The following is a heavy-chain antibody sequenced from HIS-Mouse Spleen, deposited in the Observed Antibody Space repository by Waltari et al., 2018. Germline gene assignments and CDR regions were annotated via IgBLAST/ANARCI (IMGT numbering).Heavy chain of an antibody. CDR2: SIHSGRT. D-gene: IGHD1-26*01. V-gene: IGHV4-34*01. J-gene: IGHJ1*01. Sequence: QVQLQQWGAGLLKPSETLSLTCAVYGWSFSGYYLSWIRQPPGRGLEWIGESIHSGRTNYYPSLKGRVTISVDPSKNQFSLKLSSVTAADTAVYYCARGALRGSYYWGEYFQHWCQDTLVTVSS. CDR1: GWSFSGYY. CDR3: ARGALRGSYYWGEYFQH.